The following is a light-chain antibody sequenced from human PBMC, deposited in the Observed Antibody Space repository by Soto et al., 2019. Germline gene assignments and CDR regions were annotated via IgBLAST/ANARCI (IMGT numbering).Light chain of an antibody. CDR2: AAS. CDR3: QQYNSRDEIA. Sequence: IRVTKSAASLSASAGDSATITCRASQRIXSDLNWYEQKPGKAPKLLNXAASSLQNGVPSRFSGSGSGTEFTLTISSLLPDESVTYYCQQYNSRDEIAFGRGTKVDI. V-gene: IGKV1-39*01. J-gene: IGKJ4*01. CDR1: QRIXSD.